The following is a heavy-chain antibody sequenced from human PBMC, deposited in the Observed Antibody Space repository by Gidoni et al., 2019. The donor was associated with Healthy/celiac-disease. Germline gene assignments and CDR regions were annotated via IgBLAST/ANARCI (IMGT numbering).Heavy chain of an antibody. CDR3: AKGSVDFWSGANFDY. CDR1: GFTFDDYA. CDR2: ISWNSGSI. D-gene: IGHD3-3*01. Sequence: DVQLVESGGGLVQPGRSLRLSCAASGFTFDDYAMHWARHAPGKGLEWVSGISWNSGSIGYADSGKGRFTISRDNAKNSLDLQMNSLRAEDTALYYCAKGSVDFWSGANFDYWGQGTLVTVSS. J-gene: IGHJ4*02. V-gene: IGHV3-9*01.